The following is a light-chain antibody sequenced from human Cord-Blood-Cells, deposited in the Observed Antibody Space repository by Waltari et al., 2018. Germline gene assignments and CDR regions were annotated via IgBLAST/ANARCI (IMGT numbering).Light chain of an antibody. CDR2: EGS. Sequence: QSALTQPASVSGSPGQAITISCTGTSSDVGSYNLFSWYQQTPGKAPKLMIYEGSKRPSGVSARLSGSKAGNTSSLTISGLQAEDEADYYCCSYAGSSTNWVFGGGTKLTVL. CDR1: SSDVGSYNL. V-gene: IGLV2-23*01. J-gene: IGLJ3*02. CDR3: CSYAGSSTNWV.